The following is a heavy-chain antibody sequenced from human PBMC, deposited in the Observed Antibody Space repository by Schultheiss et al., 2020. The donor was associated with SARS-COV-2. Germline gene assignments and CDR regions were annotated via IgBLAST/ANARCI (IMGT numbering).Heavy chain of an antibody. V-gene: IGHV4-39*01. Sequence: SETLSLTCTMSGVSIGSSPYYGGWIRQTPGKGLEWIGNIYHNGAAYYNPSVNSRVTISVDTSKNQFSLKLSSVTAADTAVYYCARHGSSGYYLDYWGQGTLVTVSS. CDR3: ARHGSSGYYLDY. CDR1: GVSIGSSPYY. CDR2: IYHNGAA. J-gene: IGHJ4*02. D-gene: IGHD3-22*01.